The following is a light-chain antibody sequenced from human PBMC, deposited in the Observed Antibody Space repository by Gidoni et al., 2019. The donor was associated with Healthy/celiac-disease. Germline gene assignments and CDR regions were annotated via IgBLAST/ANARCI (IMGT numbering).Light chain of an antibody. CDR3: QQYYSTLHT. J-gene: IGKJ2*01. CDR2: WAS. CDR1: QSVLYSSNTKNY. V-gene: IGKV4-1*01. Sequence: DIVMTQSPDSLAVSLCERATINCKSSQSVLYSSNTKNYLAWYQQKPGQPPKLLIYWASTRESGVPDRFSGSGSGTDFTLTISSLQAEDVAVYYCQQYYSTLHTFGQGTKLEIK.